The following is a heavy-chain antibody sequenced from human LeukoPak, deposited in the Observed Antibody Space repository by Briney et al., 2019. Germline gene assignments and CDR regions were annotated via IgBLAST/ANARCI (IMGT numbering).Heavy chain of an antibody. V-gene: IGHV4-59*08. CDR3: ATTQLTYYYDSSGSIHTIGFDP. D-gene: IGHD3-22*01. CDR1: GGSISSYY. J-gene: IGHJ5*02. Sequence: PSETLSLTCTVSGGSISSYYWSWIRQPPGKGLEWIGYIYYSGSTNYNPSLKSRVTISVDTSKNQFSLKLSSVTAADTAVYYCATTQLTYYYDSSGSIHTIGFDPWGQGTLVTVSS. CDR2: IYYSGST.